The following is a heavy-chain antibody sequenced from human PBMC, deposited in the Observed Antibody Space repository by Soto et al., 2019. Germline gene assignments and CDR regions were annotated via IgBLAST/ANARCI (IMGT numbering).Heavy chain of an antibody. J-gene: IGHJ4*02. CDR1: GFTFGDYA. CDR3: TRDLTLYYYDSSGYCDY. V-gene: IGHV3-49*03. D-gene: IGHD3-22*01. Sequence: PGGSLRLSCTASGFTFGDYAMSWFRQAPGKGLEWVGFIRSKAYGGTTEYAASVKGRFTISRDDSKSIAYLQMNSLKTEDTAVYYCTRDLTLYYYDSSGYCDYWGQGTLVTVSS. CDR2: IRSKAYGGTT.